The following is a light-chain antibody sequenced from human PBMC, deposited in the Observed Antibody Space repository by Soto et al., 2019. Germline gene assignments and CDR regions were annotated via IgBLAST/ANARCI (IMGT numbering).Light chain of an antibody. CDR2: DAS. Sequence: GDRVTITCRASQSISHCLAWYQQKPGKVPKLLIYDASNLGSGVPSRFSGSGSGTDFTLTISGLQPDDFTTYYCQQYTSYSRAFGQGTKVDIK. V-gene: IGKV1-5*01. CDR3: QQYTSYSRA. J-gene: IGKJ1*01. CDR1: QSISHC.